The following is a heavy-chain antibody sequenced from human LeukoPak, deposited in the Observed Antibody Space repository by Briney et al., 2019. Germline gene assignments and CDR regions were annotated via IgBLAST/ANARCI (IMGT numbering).Heavy chain of an antibody. CDR2: ISGSGGRT. CDR3: AKRGVVIRVILVGFHKEAYYFDS. CDR1: GITISNYG. D-gene: IGHD3-22*01. Sequence: GGSLRLSCAVSGITISNYGMSWVRQAPGKGLEWVAGISGSGGRTNYADAVKGRFTISRDNAKNTLFLQMNSLRVEDTAVYFCAKRGVVIRVILVGFHKEAYYFDSWGQGALVTVSS. V-gene: IGHV3-23*01. J-gene: IGHJ4*02.